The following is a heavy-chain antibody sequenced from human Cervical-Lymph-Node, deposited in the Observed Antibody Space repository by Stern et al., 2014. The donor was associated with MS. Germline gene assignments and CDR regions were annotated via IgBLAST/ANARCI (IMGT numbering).Heavy chain of an antibody. J-gene: IGHJ5*02. D-gene: IGHD5-12*01. Sequence: EVQLVESGGGLVQPGRSLRLSCAASGFTFSNYCMRCVRQPSAQGLAAVANIKHDGSEKYYVDSVKGRFTIARDNAKNSLYLQMNSLRAEDTAVYYCARDKGPYSGYDFENWFDPWGQGTLVTVSS. V-gene: IGHV3-7*03. CDR1: GFTFSNYC. CDR2: IKHDGSEK. CDR3: ARDKGPYSGYDFENWFDP.